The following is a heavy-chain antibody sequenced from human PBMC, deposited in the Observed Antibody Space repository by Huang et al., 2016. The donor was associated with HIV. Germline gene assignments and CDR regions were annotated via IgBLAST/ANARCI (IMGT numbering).Heavy chain of an antibody. CDR1: EFNFSTYS. Sequence: EVHLVESGGGLVQPGGSLRLSCVVSEFNFSTYSMNWVRQAPGKGLEWVSYISSSRSTIYYADSVKGRFTISRDNAKNSLYLQMNSLRAEDTAVYYCAAGYLQSDTWGQGTLVTVSS. CDR2: ISSSRSTI. J-gene: IGHJ5*02. CDR3: AAGYLQSDT. V-gene: IGHV3-48*01. D-gene: IGHD3-3*02.